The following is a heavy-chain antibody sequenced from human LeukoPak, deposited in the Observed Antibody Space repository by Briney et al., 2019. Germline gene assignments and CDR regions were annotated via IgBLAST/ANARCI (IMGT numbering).Heavy chain of an antibody. CDR1: GGSISSGSYY. V-gene: IGHV4-61*02. Sequence: PSQTLSLTCTVSGGSISSGSYYWRWIRQPAGKGLEWIGRIYTSGSTNYNPSLKSRVTISVDTSKNQFSLKLSSVTAADTAVYYCARDRRYFDWSIKYYYYYMDVWGKGTTVTISS. J-gene: IGHJ6*03. CDR3: ARDRRYFDWSIKYYYYYMDV. D-gene: IGHD3-9*01. CDR2: IYTSGST.